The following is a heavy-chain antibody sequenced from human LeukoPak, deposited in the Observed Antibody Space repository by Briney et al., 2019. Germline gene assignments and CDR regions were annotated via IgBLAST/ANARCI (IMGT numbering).Heavy chain of an antibody. J-gene: IGHJ4*02. CDR3: AKGEVMVAGPGPFDY. D-gene: IGHD2-8*01. CDR1: GGSISSYY. V-gene: IGHV4-59*12. Sequence: SETLSLTCTVSGGSISSYYWSWIRQPPGKGLEWIGCIYSGGTTYYNPSLRSRVTISIDTSKNQFSLKLSSVTAADTAVYYCAKGEVMVAGPGPFDYWGQGTLVTVSS. CDR2: IYSGGTT.